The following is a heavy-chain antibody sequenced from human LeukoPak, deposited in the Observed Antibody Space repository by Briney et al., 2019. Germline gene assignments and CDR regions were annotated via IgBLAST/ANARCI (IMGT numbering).Heavy chain of an antibody. D-gene: IGHD3-16*01. CDR3: ARRGLRSLDY. CDR1: GFTFSDHY. CDR2: ISGRGGNI. J-gene: IGHJ4*02. V-gene: IGHV3-11*01. Sequence: GGSLRLSCVASGFTFSDHYMSWIRQAPGKGLEWVSYISGRGGNIYYADSVQGRFTISRDNAKNSLYLQMNSLRAEDTAVYYCARRGLRSLDYWGQGTLVTVSS.